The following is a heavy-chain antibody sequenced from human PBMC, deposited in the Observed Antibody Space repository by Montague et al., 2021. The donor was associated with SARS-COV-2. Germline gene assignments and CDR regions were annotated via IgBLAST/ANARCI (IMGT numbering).Heavy chain of an antibody. CDR1: GFTFSSYG. V-gene: IGHV3-33*01. J-gene: IGHJ6*02. Sequence: SLRLSCAASGFTFSSYGMHWVRQAPGKGLAWVAVIWYDGSNKYYADSVKGRFTISRDNSKNTLYLQMNSLRPEDTAVYYCARILSYYYVMDVWGQGTTVTVSS. D-gene: IGHD2-15*01. CDR2: IWYDGSNK. CDR3: ARILSYYYVMDV.